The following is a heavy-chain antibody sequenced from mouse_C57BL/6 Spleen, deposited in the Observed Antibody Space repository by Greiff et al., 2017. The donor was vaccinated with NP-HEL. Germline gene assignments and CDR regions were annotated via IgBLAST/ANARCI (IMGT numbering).Heavy chain of an antibody. D-gene: IGHD2-4*01. Sequence: VKLMESGPGLVQPSQSLSITCTVSGFSLTSYGVHWVRQSPGKGLEWLGVIWRGGSTDYNAAFMSRLSITKDNSKSQVFFKMNSLQADDTAIYYCAKMGYYDYSWYFDVWGTGTTVTVSS. CDR2: IWRGGST. CDR3: AKMGYYDYSWYFDV. V-gene: IGHV2-5*01. J-gene: IGHJ1*03. CDR1: GFSLTSYG.